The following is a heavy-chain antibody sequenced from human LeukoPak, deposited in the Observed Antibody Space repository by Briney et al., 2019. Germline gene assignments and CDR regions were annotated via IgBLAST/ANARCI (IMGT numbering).Heavy chain of an antibody. CDR2: ISSRSSYI. V-gene: IGHV3-21*01. J-gene: IGHJ6*02. CDR3: ARGVGGGMDV. D-gene: IGHD1-26*01. Sequence: PGGSLRLSCAASGFTVSSNYMSWVRQAPGKGLEWVSSISSRSSYIYYADSVKGRFTISRDNAKNSLYLQMNSLRAEDTAVYYCARGVGGGMDVWGQGTTVTVSS. CDR1: GFTVSSNY.